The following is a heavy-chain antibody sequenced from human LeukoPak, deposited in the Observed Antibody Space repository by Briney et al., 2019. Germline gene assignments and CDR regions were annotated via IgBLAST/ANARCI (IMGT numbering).Heavy chain of an antibody. CDR2: ISWDDDK. J-gene: IGHJ4*02. D-gene: IGHD6-13*01. CDR1: GFSLSTSGVG. Sequence: SGPTLVKPTQTLTLTCTFSGFSLSTSGVGVGWIRQPPGKALDWLALISWDDDKRYSPSLKSRLTITKDTSKNQVVLTMTNMDPVDTATYYCAHLLYSSSWSLTYYFDYWGQGTLVTVSS. CDR3: AHLLYSSSWSLTYYFDY. V-gene: IGHV2-5*02.